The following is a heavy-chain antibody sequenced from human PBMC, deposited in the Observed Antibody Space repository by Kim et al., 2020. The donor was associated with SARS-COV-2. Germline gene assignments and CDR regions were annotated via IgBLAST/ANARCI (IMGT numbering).Heavy chain of an antibody. D-gene: IGHD3-22*01. J-gene: IGHJ3*02. CDR3: ARQTGLYYYDSSGYYTFDI. Sequence: SETLSLTCTVSGGSISSYYWSWIRQPPGNGLEWIGYIYYSGSTNYNPSLKSRVTISVDTSKNQLSLKLSSVTAADTAVYYCARQTGLYYYDSSGYYTFDIWGQGTMVTVSS. CDR2: IYYSGST. CDR1: GGSISSYY. V-gene: IGHV4-59*08.